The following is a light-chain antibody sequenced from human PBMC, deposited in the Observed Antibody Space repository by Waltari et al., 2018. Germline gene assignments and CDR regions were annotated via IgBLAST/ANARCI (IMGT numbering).Light chain of an antibody. Sequence: QSALTQPRSVSGSPGQSVTISCTGTSRDVGANNFVPWYQHHPDKAPKLIIYDINKRPPGVPDRFSGSKSGNTASLTISGLQAEDEADYYCCSCVGRNIYWVFGGGTKLTVL. CDR2: DIN. J-gene: IGLJ3*02. CDR3: CSCVGRNIYWV. CDR1: SRDVGANNF. V-gene: IGLV2-11*01.